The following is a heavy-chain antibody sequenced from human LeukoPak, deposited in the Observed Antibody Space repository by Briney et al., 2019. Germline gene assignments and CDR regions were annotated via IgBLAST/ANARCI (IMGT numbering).Heavy chain of an antibody. CDR2: INAGNGNT. Sequence: AASVKVSCKASGYTFTSYAMHWVRQAPGQRLEWMGWINAGNGNTKYSQEFQGRVTMTRDTSISTAYMELSRLRSDDTAVYYCARAKYSYGPHFDYWGQGTLVTVSS. J-gene: IGHJ4*02. CDR1: GYTFTSYA. V-gene: IGHV1-3*01. D-gene: IGHD5-18*01. CDR3: ARAKYSYGPHFDY.